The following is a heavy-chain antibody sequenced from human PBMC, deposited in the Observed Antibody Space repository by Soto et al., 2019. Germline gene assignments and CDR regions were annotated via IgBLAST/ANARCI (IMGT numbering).Heavy chain of an antibody. CDR2: INSDGTMT. J-gene: IGHJ4*02. CDR3: ASRNYGDYSGDY. Sequence: LRLSCAASGFTFSTYWMHWVRQAPGKGLVWVSRINSDGTMTMYADSVKGRFTISRDNAKNTVYLQMNSLRAEDTAVYYCASRNYGDYSGDYWGQGTLVTVSS. D-gene: IGHD4-17*01. V-gene: IGHV3-74*03. CDR1: GFTFSTYW.